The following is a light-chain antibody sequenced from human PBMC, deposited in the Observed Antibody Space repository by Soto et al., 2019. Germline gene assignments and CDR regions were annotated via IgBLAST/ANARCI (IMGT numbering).Light chain of an antibody. J-gene: IGLJ1*01. CDR3: TSYRRGPLYV. CDR2: DVN. CDR1: SSDVGGSNY. Sequence: QSALTQPASVSGSPGQSITVSCTGISSDVGGSNYVSRYQQHPGKAPRLIIFDVNNRPSGVSPRFSGSKSGNTASLTISGLQAEDEAHYFCTSYRRGPLYVFGTGTKVTVL. V-gene: IGLV2-14*03.